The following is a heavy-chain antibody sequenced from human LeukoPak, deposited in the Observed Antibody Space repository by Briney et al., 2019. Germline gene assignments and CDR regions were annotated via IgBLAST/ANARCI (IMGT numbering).Heavy chain of an antibody. CDR1: GFTFSNYW. D-gene: IGHD1-26*01. CDR2: IKSDGSST. Sequence: GGSLRLSCAASGFTFSNYWMHWVRQAPGKGLVWVSRIKSDGSSTTYADSVKGRFTISRDNAKNTLYLQMNSLRAEDTAMYYCAREFSGSYTYWGQGTLVTVSS. CDR3: AREFSGSYTY. V-gene: IGHV3-74*01. J-gene: IGHJ4*02.